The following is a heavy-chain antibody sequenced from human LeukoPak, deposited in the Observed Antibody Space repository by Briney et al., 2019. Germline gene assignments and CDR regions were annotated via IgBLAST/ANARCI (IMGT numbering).Heavy chain of an antibody. CDR3: GRHLPAAPGRRAFDI. V-gene: IGHV4-39*01. CDR2: IYYSGST. CDR1: GGSISSSNYY. D-gene: IGHD6-13*01. Sequence: SETLSLTCTVSGGSISSSNYYWGWIRQPPGKGLEWIGSIYYSGSTYYNPSLKSRVTISVDASKMQFSLKMSSVTAADTAVYYCGRHLPAAPGRRAFDIWGQGTMVTVSS. J-gene: IGHJ3*02.